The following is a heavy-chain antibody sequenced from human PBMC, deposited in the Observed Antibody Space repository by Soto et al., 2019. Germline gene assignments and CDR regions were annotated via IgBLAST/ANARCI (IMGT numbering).Heavy chain of an antibody. Sequence: QITLKESGPTLVKPTQTLTLTCTFSGFSLSTSGVNVGWIRQPPGKALEWLALIYWDDAKRYSPSLKNRLTINKDTSKNQVVLTMTNIDPVDTATYYCAHRRRGFSYGHYFDYWGQGTLVTVSS. J-gene: IGHJ4*02. CDR3: AHRRRGFSYGHYFDY. V-gene: IGHV2-5*02. D-gene: IGHD5-18*01. CDR2: IYWDDAK. CDR1: GFSLSTSGVN.